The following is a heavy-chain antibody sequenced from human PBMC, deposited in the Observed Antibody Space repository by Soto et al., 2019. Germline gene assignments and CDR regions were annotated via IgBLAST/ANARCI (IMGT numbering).Heavy chain of an antibody. Sequence: SETLSLACTVSGGSISSGGYYWSWIRQHPGKGLEWIGYIYYSGSTYYNPSLKSRVTISVDTSKNQFSLKLSSVTAADTAVYYCAREAKTGTTGYYYYGMDVWGQGTTVTVSS. J-gene: IGHJ6*02. V-gene: IGHV4-31*03. D-gene: IGHD1-7*01. CDR2: IYYSGST. CDR3: AREAKTGTTGYYYYGMDV. CDR1: GGSISSGGYY.